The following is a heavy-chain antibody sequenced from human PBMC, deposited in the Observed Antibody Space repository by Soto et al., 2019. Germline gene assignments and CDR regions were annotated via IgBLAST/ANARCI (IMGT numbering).Heavy chain of an antibody. CDR1: GGSIRSYY. D-gene: IGHD6-13*01. Sequence: PSETLSLACTVSGGSIRSYYWSWVRQPPGKGLEWIGYIYYTGSTNYNPSLKSRVTISVDTSKNQFSLKLSSMTAADTAVYYCASGQYVRSFWGLGTLVTVS. J-gene: IGHJ4*02. CDR2: IYYTGST. CDR3: ASGQYVRSF. V-gene: IGHV4-59*08.